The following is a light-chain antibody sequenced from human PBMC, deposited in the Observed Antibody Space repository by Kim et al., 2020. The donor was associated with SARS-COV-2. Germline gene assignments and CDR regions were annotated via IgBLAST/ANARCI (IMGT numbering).Light chain of an antibody. Sequence: TEGNRITISCRASQNINIYLKWYQQKPGEAPNLLIFAASSLQTGVPSRFSGSGSGTEFTLTISSLQSEDFGTYYCQESYLTSGLSFGGGTKVDIK. J-gene: IGKJ4*01. CDR2: AAS. CDR3: QESYLTSGLS. CDR1: QNINIY. V-gene: IGKV1-39*01.